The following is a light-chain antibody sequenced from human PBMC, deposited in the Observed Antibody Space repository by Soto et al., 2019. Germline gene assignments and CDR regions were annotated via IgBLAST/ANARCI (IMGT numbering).Light chain of an antibody. Sequence: QSVLTQPASVSGSPGQSITISCTGTSSDVDGYNYVSWYQQHPGKAPKLMIYEVTNRPSGVSNRFSGSKSGNTASLTISGLQAEDEADYYCSSYTSSITPVFGGGTKLTVL. J-gene: IGLJ3*02. CDR2: EVT. CDR1: SSDVDGYNY. CDR3: SSYTSSITPV. V-gene: IGLV2-14*01.